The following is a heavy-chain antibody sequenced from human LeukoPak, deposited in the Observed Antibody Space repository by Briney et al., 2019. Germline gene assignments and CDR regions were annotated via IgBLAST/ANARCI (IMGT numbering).Heavy chain of an antibody. CDR2: IYHSGST. CDR1: GYSISSGYY. J-gene: IGHJ4*02. Sequence: SETLSLTCTVSGYSISSGYYWGWIRQPPGKGLEWIGSIYHSGSTYYNPSLKSRVTISVDTSKNQFSLKLSSVTAADTAVYYCARLGFYDSSGYPDYWGQGTLVTVSS. CDR3: ARLGFYDSSGYPDY. V-gene: IGHV4-38-2*02. D-gene: IGHD3-22*01.